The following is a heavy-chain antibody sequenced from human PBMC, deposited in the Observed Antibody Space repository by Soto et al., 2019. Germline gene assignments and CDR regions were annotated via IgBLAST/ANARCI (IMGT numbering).Heavy chain of an antibody. CDR3: ARQSSPAFINREGYYYYMDV. CDR1: GFTVSSNY. CDR2: IYSGGST. J-gene: IGHJ6*03. D-gene: IGHD3-16*02. V-gene: IGHV3-66*04. Sequence: GGSLRLSCAASGFTVSSNYMSWVRQAPGKGLEWVSVIYSGGSTYYADSVKGRFTISRDNSKNTLYLQMNSLRAEDTAVYYCARQSSPAFINREGYYYYMDVWGKGTTVTVSS.